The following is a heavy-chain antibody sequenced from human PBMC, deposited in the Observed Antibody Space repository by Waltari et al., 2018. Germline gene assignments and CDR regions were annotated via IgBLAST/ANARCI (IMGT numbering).Heavy chain of an antibody. CDR1: GGSFSGSS. Sequence: QVQLQQWGAGLLKPSETLSLTCAVYGGSFSGSSLRCLRQPPGAGLEWSGEINHSGSTNYNPSLKSRVTISVDTSKNKFSLKLSSVTAADTAVYYCARVLRRGYCSGGSCPARGFNWFDPWGQGTLVTVSS. D-gene: IGHD2-15*01. CDR3: ARVLRRGYCSGGSCPARGFNWFDP. J-gene: IGHJ5*02. V-gene: IGHV4-34*01. CDR2: INHSGST.